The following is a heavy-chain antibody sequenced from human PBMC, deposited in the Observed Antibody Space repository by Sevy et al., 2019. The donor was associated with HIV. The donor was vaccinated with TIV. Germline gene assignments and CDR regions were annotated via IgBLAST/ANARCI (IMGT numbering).Heavy chain of an antibody. D-gene: IGHD3-22*01. CDR3: ARDLGGYYDSSGYYPIDY. J-gene: IGHJ4*02. V-gene: IGHV1-18*01. CDR2: ISAYNGNT. CDR1: GYTFTSYG. Sequence: ASVKVSCKASGYTFTSYGISWVRQAPGQGLEWMGWISAYNGNTNYAQKLQGRVTMTTDTSTSTAYMELRSLRSDDTALYFRARDLGGYYDSSGYYPIDYWGQGTLVTVSS.